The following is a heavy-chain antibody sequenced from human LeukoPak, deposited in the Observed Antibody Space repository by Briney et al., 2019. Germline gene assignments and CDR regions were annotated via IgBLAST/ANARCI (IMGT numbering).Heavy chain of an antibody. Sequence: SETLSLTCTVSGGSISSSSYYWGWIRQPPGKGLESIGTIYYSGITHYNPSLRSRVTISVDTSKNQFSLKLRSVTAADTAVYYCASAYCDTGICYTGSFDPWGQGTLVTVSS. CDR1: GGSISSSSYY. D-gene: IGHD2-21*01. V-gene: IGHV4-39*01. CDR3: ASAYCDTGICYTGSFDP. J-gene: IGHJ5*02. CDR2: IYYSGIT.